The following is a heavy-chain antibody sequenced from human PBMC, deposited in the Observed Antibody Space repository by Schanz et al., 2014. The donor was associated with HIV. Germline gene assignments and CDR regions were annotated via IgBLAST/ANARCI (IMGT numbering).Heavy chain of an antibody. J-gene: IGHJ4*02. V-gene: IGHV3-30*18. CDR3: AKDRGYCDGSGCYWGDY. CDR1: GFTFSNYG. CDR2: ISYDGSNK. D-gene: IGHD2-15*01. Sequence: QVQLVESGGGVVQPGRSLRLSCAASGFTFSNYGMNWVRQAPGKGLEWVAVISYDGSNKYYGDSSKGRFSISRDNSKNTLYLQMNSLRPEDTAVYYCAKDRGYCDGSGCYWGDYWGQGTLVTVSS.